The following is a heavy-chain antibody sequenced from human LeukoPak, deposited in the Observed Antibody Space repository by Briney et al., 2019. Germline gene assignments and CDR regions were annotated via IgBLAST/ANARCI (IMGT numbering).Heavy chain of an antibody. CDR3: ARANLGGHGFVL. Sequence: GGSLRLSCAASGFTFSSYWMHWVRQAPGKGLVWVSRINSDGSSTSYADSVKGRFTISRDNAKNTLYLQMNSLRAEDTAVYYCARANLGGHGFVLWGRGTLVTVSS. CDR2: INSDGSST. J-gene: IGHJ2*01. CDR1: GFTFSSYW. D-gene: IGHD2-15*01. V-gene: IGHV3-74*01.